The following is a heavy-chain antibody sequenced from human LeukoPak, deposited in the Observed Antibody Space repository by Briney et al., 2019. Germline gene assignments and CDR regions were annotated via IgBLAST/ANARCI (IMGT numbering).Heavy chain of an antibody. V-gene: IGHV4-59*01. CDR2: FYYTGST. CDR1: GGSISSSY. D-gene: IGHD1-26*01. Sequence: SETLSLTCTVSGGSISSSYWSWIRQPPGKGLEWIGYFYYTGSTTYNPSLKSRVTISVDTSKNQFSLKLSSVTAADTAVYYCARVDHGSYDYWGQGTLVTVSS. J-gene: IGHJ4*02. CDR3: ARVDHGSYDY.